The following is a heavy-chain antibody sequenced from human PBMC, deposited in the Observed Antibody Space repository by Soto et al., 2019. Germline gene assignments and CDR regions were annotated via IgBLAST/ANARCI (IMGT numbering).Heavy chain of an antibody. V-gene: IGHV3-23*01. D-gene: IGHD3-16*02. CDR1: GFTFSSYA. CDR2: ISGSGGAT. Sequence: PGGSLRLTCEASGFTFSSYAMNWVRQAPGKGLEWISVISGSGGATYFADSVKGRFVISRDNSKNTLYLQMNSLRAEDTAIYYCAKATLSVFHPLVFDYWGQGSLVTVSS. CDR3: AKATLSVFHPLVFDY. J-gene: IGHJ4*02.